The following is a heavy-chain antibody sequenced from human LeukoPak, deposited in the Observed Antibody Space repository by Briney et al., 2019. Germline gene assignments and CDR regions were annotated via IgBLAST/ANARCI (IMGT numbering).Heavy chain of an antibody. D-gene: IGHD5-18*01. CDR3: ARESATAMALDAFDI. CDR2: ISSSSSTI. CDR1: GFPFSSHG. Sequence: GGTLRLSCAASGFPFSSHGMSWVRQAPGKGLEWVSYISSSSSTIYYADSVKGRFTISRDNAKNSLYLQMNSLRAEDTAVYYCARESATAMALDAFDIWGQGTMVTVSS. V-gene: IGHV3-48*01. J-gene: IGHJ3*02.